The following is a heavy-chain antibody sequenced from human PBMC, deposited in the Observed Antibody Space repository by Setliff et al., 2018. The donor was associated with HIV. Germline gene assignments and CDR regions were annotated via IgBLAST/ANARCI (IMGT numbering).Heavy chain of an antibody. Sequence: GASVKVSCKVSGYTLSELSIHWVRQAPGKGLEWMGGFDPQHGETIYAQKFQDRVTMTEKTSTDTAYMELSSLGSDDTAVYYCARVRLGYNDLTPPRHTHALGYWGQGTLVTVSS. CDR1: GYTLSELS. J-gene: IGHJ4*02. CDR2: FDPQHGET. V-gene: IGHV1-24*01. D-gene: IGHD6-25*01. CDR3: ARVRLGYNDLTPPRHTHALGY.